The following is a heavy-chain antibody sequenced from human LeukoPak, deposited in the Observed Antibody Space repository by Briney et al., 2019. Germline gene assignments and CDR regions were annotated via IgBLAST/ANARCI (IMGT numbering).Heavy chain of an antibody. CDR3: ARDRSLSGYSSSSGVFDI. CDR1: GYTFTGYY. Sequence: ASVKVSCKASGYTFTGYYMHWVRQAPGQGLEWMGWINPNSGGTNYAQKFQGWVTMTRDTSISTAYMELSRLRSDDTAVYYCARDRSLSGYSSSSGVFDIGGQGKMVTVSS. CDR2: INPNSGGT. V-gene: IGHV1-2*04. J-gene: IGHJ3*02. D-gene: IGHD6-13*01.